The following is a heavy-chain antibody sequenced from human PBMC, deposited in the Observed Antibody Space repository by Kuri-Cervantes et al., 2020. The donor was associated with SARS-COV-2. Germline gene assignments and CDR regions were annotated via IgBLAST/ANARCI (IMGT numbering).Heavy chain of an antibody. D-gene: IGHD3-16*02. CDR3: ARVSPVPTLGVRHPPDY. CDR2: IKQDGSEK. V-gene: IGHV3-7*01. J-gene: IGHJ4*02. CDR1: GFTFSSYA. Sequence: GGSLRLSCAASGFTFSSYAMSWVRQAPGKGLGWVANIKQDGSEKYYVDSVKGRFTICRDNAKDPLYLQMNSLRAEDTAVYYCARVSPVPTLGVRHPPDYWGQGTLVTVSS.